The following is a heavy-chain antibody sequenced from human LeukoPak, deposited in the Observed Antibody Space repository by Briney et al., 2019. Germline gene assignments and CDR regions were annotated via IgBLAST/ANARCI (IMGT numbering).Heavy chain of an antibody. CDR1: GGSINNSSYY. CDR2: IYYSGRT. CDR3: ARSIYGSGSYGLADY. D-gene: IGHD3-10*01. V-gene: IGHV4-39*01. Sequence: PSETLSLTCTVSGGSINNSSYYWGWFRQPPGKGLEGIGSIYYSGRTYYNPSLKSRVTISVDTSKNQFPLRLSSATAADTAVYYCARSIYGSGSYGLADYWGQGALVTVSS. J-gene: IGHJ4*02.